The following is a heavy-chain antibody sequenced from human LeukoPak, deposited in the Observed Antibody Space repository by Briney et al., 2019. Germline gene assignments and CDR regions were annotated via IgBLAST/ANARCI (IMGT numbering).Heavy chain of an antibody. D-gene: IGHD6-19*01. Sequence: GGSLRLSCAASGFTFSSYGMHWVRQAPGKGLEWVAFIRYDGSNKYYADSVKGRFTISRDNSKNTLYLQMNSLRAEDTAVYYCAKEEEAVAALPVYGMDVWGQGTSVTVSS. J-gene: IGHJ6*02. CDR2: IRYDGSNK. CDR3: AKEEEAVAALPVYGMDV. CDR1: GFTFSSYG. V-gene: IGHV3-30*02.